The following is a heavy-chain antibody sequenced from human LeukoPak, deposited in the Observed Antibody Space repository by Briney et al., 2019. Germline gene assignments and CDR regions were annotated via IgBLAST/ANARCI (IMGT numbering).Heavy chain of an antibody. V-gene: IGHV4-4*09. CDR1: GASISHYY. CDR3: ARLGSYHDF. Sequence: SETLSLTCTVSGASISHYYRSWIRQTPEKGLEWMGHIHSSGGSSYYPSLKSRLTLSIDTSRNQLSLKLPSVAAADTAVYFCARLGSYHDFWGQGALVTVSS. D-gene: IGHD1-26*01. CDR2: IHSSGGS. J-gene: IGHJ4*02.